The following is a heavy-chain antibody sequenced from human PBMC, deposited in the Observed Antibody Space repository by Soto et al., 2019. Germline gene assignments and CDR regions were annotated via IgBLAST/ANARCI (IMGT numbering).Heavy chain of an antibody. D-gene: IGHD3-22*01. J-gene: IGHJ2*01. Sequence: PSETLSLTCTVSGASINNNDYYWGWVRQTPGKGLEWIGYVYYSGTTDYIPSLKSRLSVSIDKSQNQFTLKLNSVTAADTATYYCARMSYFYDKWYFDLWGRGTLVTVSS. V-gene: IGHV4-30-4*01. CDR1: GASINNNDYY. CDR3: ARMSYFYDKWYFDL. CDR2: VYYSGTT.